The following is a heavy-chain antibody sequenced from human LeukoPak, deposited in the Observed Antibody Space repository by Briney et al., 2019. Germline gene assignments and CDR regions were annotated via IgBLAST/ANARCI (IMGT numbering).Heavy chain of an antibody. J-gene: IGHJ4*02. V-gene: IGHV3-74*01. CDR1: GFTFSSYW. CDR2: INSDGSST. D-gene: IGHD3-16*02. CDR3: ALSRYDYVWGSYRYDY. Sequence: GGALRLSCAASGFTFSSYWMRWVRQAPGEGLVWVSRINSDGSSTSYADSVKGRFTISRDNAKNTLYLQMNSLRAEDTAVYYCALSRYDYVWGSYRYDYWGQGTLVTVSS.